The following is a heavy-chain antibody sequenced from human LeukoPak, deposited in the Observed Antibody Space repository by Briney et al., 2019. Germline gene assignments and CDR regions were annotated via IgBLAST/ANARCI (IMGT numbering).Heavy chain of an antibody. CDR3: ARDEASGWYYFDY. CDR1: GFTFSSYS. CDR2: ISSSSSTI. Sequence: GGSLRLSCAASGFTFSSYSMNWVRQAPGKGLEWVSYISSSSSTIYYADSVKGRFTISRDNAKNSLYLQMNSLRAEDTAVYYCARDEASGWYYFDYWDQGTLVTVSS. D-gene: IGHD6-19*01. J-gene: IGHJ4*02. V-gene: IGHV3-48*01.